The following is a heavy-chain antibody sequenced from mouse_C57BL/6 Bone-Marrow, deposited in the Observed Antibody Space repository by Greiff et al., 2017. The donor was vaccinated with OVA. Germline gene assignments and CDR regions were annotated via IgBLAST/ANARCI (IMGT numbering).Heavy chain of an antibody. CDR1: GYTFPSYW. J-gene: IGHJ3*01. CDR2: IDPSDSYT. V-gene: IGHV1-59*01. CDR3: AREGGLQWLRRRASVAY. Sequence: QVQLQQPGAELVRPGTSVKLSCKASGYTFPSYWMHWVKQRPGQGLEWIGVIDPSDSYTNYNQKFKGKATLTVDTSSSTAYMQLSSLTSEDSAVYYCAREGGLQWLRRRASVAYWGQGTLVTVSA. D-gene: IGHD2-9*01.